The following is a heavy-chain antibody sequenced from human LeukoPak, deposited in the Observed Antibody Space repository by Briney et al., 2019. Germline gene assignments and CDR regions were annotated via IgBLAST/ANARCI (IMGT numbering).Heavy chain of an antibody. Sequence: PSQTLSLTCSVSGDYINNGGHYWSWIRQPPGKTLEYIGYISHRGSTYYNPSLKSRLTITVDGSRNQFSLKLRSVTAADTAVYYCARSEDSGSYFSFDYWGQGTLVAVSS. J-gene: IGHJ4*02. V-gene: IGHV4-30-2*01. CDR2: ISHRGST. D-gene: IGHD1-26*01. CDR3: ARSEDSGSYFSFDY. CDR1: GDYINNGGHY.